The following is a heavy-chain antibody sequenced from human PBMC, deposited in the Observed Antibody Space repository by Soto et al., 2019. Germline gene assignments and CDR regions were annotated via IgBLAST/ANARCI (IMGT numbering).Heavy chain of an antibody. V-gene: IGHV4-31*03. CDR3: ARSAVGPTKRGFDS. J-gene: IGHJ4*02. CDR2: IYYSGTT. D-gene: IGHD1-26*01. Sequence: QVQLQESGPGPVKPSQTLSLTCTFSGDSLNSGGHYWSRIRQPPGEGLECIGFIYYSGTTYYNPSLKSRVTISVHTYKIHFSLKLNSVTAAATAVYYCARSAVGPTKRGFDSWGQGTMVTVSS. CDR1: GDSLNSGGHY.